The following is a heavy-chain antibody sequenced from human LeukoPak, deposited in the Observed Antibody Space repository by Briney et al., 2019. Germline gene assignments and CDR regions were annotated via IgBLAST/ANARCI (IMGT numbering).Heavy chain of an antibody. CDR1: GCTFSSYA. Sequence: SVKVSCKASGCTFSSYAISWVRQAPGQGLEWMGRIIPIFGTANYAQKFQGRVTITTDESTSTAYMELSSLRSGDTAVYYCARGGDGYNSWFDPWGQGTLVTVSS. D-gene: IGHD5-24*01. V-gene: IGHV1-69*05. CDR2: IIPIFGTA. J-gene: IGHJ5*02. CDR3: ARGGDGYNSWFDP.